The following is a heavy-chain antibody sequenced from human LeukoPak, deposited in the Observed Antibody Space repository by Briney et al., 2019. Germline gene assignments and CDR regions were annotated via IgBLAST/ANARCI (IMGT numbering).Heavy chain of an antibody. D-gene: IGHD2-21*02. CDR3: ARGWLGIVVVTAIPWYFDY. V-gene: IGHV3-53*05. Sequence: GGSLRLSCAASGFIVSNNYMSWVRQAPGKGLEWVSVIYSDGSTYYADSVKGRFTISRDNSKNTLYLQMNSLRAEDTAVYYCARGWLGIVVVTAIPWYFDYWGQGTLVTVSS. J-gene: IGHJ4*02. CDR1: GFIVSNNY. CDR2: IYSDGST.